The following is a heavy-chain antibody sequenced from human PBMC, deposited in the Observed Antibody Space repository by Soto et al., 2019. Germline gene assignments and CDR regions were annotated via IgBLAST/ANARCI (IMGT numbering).Heavy chain of an antibody. V-gene: IGHV1-2*02. J-gene: IGHJ3*02. CDR1: RDTFTGYY. CDR2: INPNSGGP. CDR3: ARAPIPDAFDI. Sequence: QVQLVQSGAEVKKPGASVKVSCKASRDTFTGYYMHWVRQAPGQGLEWMGWINPNSGGPNYAQKFQGRVTMTRDTSISTVHMELSRLRSDDTAVYYCARAPIPDAFDIWGQGTMVTVSS.